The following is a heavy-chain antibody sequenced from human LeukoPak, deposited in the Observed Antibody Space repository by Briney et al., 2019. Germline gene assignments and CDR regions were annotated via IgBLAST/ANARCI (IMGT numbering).Heavy chain of an antibody. CDR1: GYTLTELS. CDR2: FDPEDGET. J-gene: IGHJ4*02. Sequence: ASVKVSCTVSGYTLTELSMHWVRQASGKGLEWMGGFDPEDGETIYAQKFQDRVAITTDESTTTAYMELSSLRPEDTAMYYCATGPSVVVEPFFDIWGQGTLVTVSS. D-gene: IGHD2-15*01. V-gene: IGHV1-24*01. CDR3: ATGPSVVVEPFFDI.